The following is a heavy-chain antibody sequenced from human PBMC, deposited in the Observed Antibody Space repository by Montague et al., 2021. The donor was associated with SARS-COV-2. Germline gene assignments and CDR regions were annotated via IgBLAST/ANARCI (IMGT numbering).Heavy chain of an antibody. CDR3: ARREIDIVLVPAATDYYYYYYMDV. D-gene: IGHD2-2*01. V-gene: IGHV3-21*01. CDR2: ISSSSSYI. Sequence: SLRLSCAASGFTFSSYSMNWVRQAPGKGLEWVSSISSSSSYIYYADSVKGRFTISRDNAKNSLYLQMSSLRDEDTAVYYCARREIDIVLVPAATDYYYYYYMDVWGKGTTVTVSS. CDR1: GFTFSSYS. J-gene: IGHJ6*03.